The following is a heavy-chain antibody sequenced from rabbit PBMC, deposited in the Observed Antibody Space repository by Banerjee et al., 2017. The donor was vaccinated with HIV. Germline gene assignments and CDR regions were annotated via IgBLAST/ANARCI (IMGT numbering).Heavy chain of an antibody. CDR3: ARGDWLNL. CDR2: ISSGGST. J-gene: IGHJ4*01. Sequence: QEQLVQSWGGLVQPGGSLKLSCKASGSDFSSYYMTWVRQAPGKGLEYIGYISSGGSTYYAGWVNDRFTISRDTNENTLYLQLNSLTAADTATYFCARGDWLNLWGPGTLVTVS. D-gene: IGHD4-1*01. CDR1: GSDFSSYY. V-gene: IGHV1S47*01.